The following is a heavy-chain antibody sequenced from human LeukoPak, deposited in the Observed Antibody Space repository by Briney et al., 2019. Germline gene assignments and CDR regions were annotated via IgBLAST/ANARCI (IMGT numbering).Heavy chain of an antibody. CDR1: GITVSGNY. V-gene: IGHV3-53*01. D-gene: IGHD3-16*02. CDR3: AKVPSYYYDYVWGSYRYTDFDY. J-gene: IGHJ4*02. CDR2: IYSGGTT. Sequence: GGSLRLSCAASGITVSGNYMNWVRQAPGKGLEWVSVIYSGGTTYYADSVKGRFTISRDNSKNTLYLQMNSLRAEDTAVYYCAKVPSYYYDYVWGSYRYTDFDYWGQGTLVTVSS.